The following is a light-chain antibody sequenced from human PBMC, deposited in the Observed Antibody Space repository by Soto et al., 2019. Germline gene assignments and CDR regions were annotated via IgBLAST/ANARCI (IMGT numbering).Light chain of an antibody. CDR3: QQYNDWPPYT. Sequence: EIVMTQSPATLSVSPGERATLSCRASQSVSSNLAWYQQKPGQAPRLLIYGSSTRATGIPARFSGSGSGTKVTLTISRLQSEDFAVYYCQQYNDWPPYTFGQGTKLEIK. V-gene: IGKV3-15*01. CDR1: QSVSSN. CDR2: GSS. J-gene: IGKJ2*01.